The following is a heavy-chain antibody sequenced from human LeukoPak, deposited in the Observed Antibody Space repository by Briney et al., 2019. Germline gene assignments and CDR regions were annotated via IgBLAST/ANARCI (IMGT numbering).Heavy chain of an antibody. D-gene: IGHD1-26*01. CDR3: ATGEGGFDY. J-gene: IGHJ4*02. Sequence: GGSLRLSCAASRFTFSSYGMHWVRQAPGKGLEWVAVISYDGSNKYYADSVKGRFTISRDNSKNTLYLQMNSLRAEDTAMYYCATGEGGFDYWGQGTLVTVSS. V-gene: IGHV3-30*03. CDR1: RFTFSSYG. CDR2: ISYDGSNK.